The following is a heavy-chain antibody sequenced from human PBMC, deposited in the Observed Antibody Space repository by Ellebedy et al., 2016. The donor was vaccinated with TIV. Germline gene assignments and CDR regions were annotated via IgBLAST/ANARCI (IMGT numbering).Heavy chain of an antibody. Sequence: GESLKISCAASGFTFSSYWMSWVRQAPGKGLEWVANIKQDGSEKYYVDSVKGRFTISRDNAKNSLYLQMNSLRAEDTAVYYCARDRWYFHYWGQGTLVTVSS. CDR2: IKQDGSEK. CDR3: ARDRWYFHY. J-gene: IGHJ4*02. CDR1: GFTFSSYW. D-gene: IGHD6-13*01. V-gene: IGHV3-7*04.